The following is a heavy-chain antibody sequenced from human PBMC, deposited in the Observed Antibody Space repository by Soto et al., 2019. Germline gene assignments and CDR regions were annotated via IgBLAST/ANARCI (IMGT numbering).Heavy chain of an antibody. CDR2: IIPIFGTA. CDR3: ATPPERVTAYYYSGMDV. V-gene: IGHV1-69*12. J-gene: IGHJ6*02. D-gene: IGHD2-21*02. CDR1: GGTFSSYA. Sequence: QVQLVQSGAEVKKPGSSVKVSCKASGGTFSSYAISWVRQAPGQGLEWMGGIIPIFGTADYAQKFQGRVTITADESTSTAYMELSSLRSQDTAVYYCATPPERVTAYYYSGMDVWGQGTSVTVSS.